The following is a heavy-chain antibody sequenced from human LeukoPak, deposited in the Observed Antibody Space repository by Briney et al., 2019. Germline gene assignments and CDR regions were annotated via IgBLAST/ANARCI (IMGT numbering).Heavy chain of an antibody. CDR2: IYYSGST. V-gene: IGHV4-30-4*01. D-gene: IGHD6-19*01. Sequence: SETLPLTCTVSGGSISSGDYYWSWIRQPPGKGLEWIGYIYYSGSTYYNPSLKSRVTISVDTSKNQFSLKLSSVTAADTAVYYCARDLNIAVAGTPCGMDVWGQGTTVTVSS. CDR1: GGSISSGDYY. J-gene: IGHJ6*02. CDR3: ARDLNIAVAGTPCGMDV.